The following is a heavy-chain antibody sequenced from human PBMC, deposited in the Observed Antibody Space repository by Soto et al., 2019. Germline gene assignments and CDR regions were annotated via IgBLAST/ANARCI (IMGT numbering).Heavy chain of an antibody. Sequence: SETLSLTCAVYGGSFSGYYWSWIRQPPGKGLEWIGEINHSGSTNYNPSLKSRVTISVDTSKNQFSLKLSSVTAADTAVYYCARGRYYYGSGSYYNRPYYFDYWGQGTLVTVSS. V-gene: IGHV4-34*01. CDR3: ARGRYYYGSGSYYNRPYYFDY. CDR2: INHSGST. CDR1: GGSFSGYY. J-gene: IGHJ4*02. D-gene: IGHD3-10*01.